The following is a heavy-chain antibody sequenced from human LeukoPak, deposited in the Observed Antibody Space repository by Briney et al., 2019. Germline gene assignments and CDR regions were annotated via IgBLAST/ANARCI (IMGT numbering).Heavy chain of an antibody. Sequence: GGSLGLSCAASGFTFSSYAMSWVRQAPGKGLEWVSSISASGGSTYYADSVKARFTISRDNSRNTLYLQMNSLRAEDTALYYCASRGTTGTTRYFDSWGQGTLVTVSS. V-gene: IGHV3-23*01. J-gene: IGHJ4*02. CDR3: ASRGTTGTTRYFDS. D-gene: IGHD1-1*01. CDR1: GFTFSSYA. CDR2: ISASGGST.